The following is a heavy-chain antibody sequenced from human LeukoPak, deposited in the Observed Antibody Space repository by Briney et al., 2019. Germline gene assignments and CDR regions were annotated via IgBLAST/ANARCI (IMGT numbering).Heavy chain of an antibody. D-gene: IGHD3-22*01. CDR1: GFTVSSNY. V-gene: IGHV3-66*01. Sequence: GGSLRLSCAASGFTVSSNYMSWVRQAPGKGLEWVSVIYSGGSTYYADSVKGRFTISRDNSKNTLYLQMNSLRAEDTAVYYYAFGVVVISAFDYWGQGTLVTVSS. J-gene: IGHJ4*02. CDR2: IYSGGST. CDR3: AFGVVVISAFDY.